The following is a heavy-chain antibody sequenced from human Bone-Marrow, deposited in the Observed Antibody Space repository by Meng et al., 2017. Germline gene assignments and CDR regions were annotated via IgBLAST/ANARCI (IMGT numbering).Heavy chain of an antibody. V-gene: IGHV4-34*01. CDR2: INHSGST. Sequence: QAQLQQWGAGLLKPSEALSLTCAVYGGSFSGYYWSWIRQPPGKGLEWIGEINHSGSTNYNPSLKSRVTMSVDTSKNQFSLKLSSVTAADTAVYYCARDCSSSSCSLDYWGQGTLVTVSS. D-gene: IGHD2-2*01. CDR1: GGSFSGYY. J-gene: IGHJ4*02. CDR3: ARDCSSSSCSLDY.